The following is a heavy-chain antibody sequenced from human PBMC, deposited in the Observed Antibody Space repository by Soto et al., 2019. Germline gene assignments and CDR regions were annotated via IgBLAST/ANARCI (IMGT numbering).Heavy chain of an antibody. CDR3: ARRAVNTGGRFDY. V-gene: IGHV4-31*03. Sequence: QVQLQESGPGLVKPSQTLSLTCSVSGGSISSNGYYWAWIRQHPGKGLEWIGYIYYSGTTYYNPSLKSRVSISTDTSKNQFFLKHNSVTAADTAVYYCARRAVNTGGRFDYWGQGTLVTVSS. J-gene: IGHJ4*02. CDR1: GGSISSNGYY. CDR2: IYYSGTT. D-gene: IGHD4-17*01.